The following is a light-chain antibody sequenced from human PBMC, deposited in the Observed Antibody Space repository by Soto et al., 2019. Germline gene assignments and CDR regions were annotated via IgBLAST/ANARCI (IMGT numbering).Light chain of an antibody. CDR2: GAS. V-gene: IGKV3-15*01. J-gene: IGKJ3*01. CDR1: QSVSSN. Sequence: EMIMTQSPATVSVSPGERATLSCRASQSVSSNLAWYQQRPGRAPRLLIYGASTRATGIPARFSGSGSGTEFTLTISSLQSEDFAIYYCQQYNKWPLFTFGPGTRVDFK. CDR3: QQYNKWPLFT.